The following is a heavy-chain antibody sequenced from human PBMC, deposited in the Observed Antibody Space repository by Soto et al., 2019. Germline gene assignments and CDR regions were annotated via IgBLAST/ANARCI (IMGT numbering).Heavy chain of an antibody. CDR2: ISPMFGAA. CDR3: AREVQVPTTDFVE. V-gene: IGHV1-69*19. J-gene: IGHJ4*02. Sequence: QVQLVQSGAEMKKPGSSVKVSCQSSGGTFNTYAMNWVRQAPGQGPEWMGDISPMFGAANYAPKFQGRVTITADEATSTSYMQLSSLTSEDPALYFCAREVQVPTTDFVEWGQGTLVTVSS. D-gene: IGHD3-3*01. CDR1: GGTFNTYA.